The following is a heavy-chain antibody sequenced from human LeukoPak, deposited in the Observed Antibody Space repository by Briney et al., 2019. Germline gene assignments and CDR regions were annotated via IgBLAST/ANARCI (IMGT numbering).Heavy chain of an antibody. CDR2: IYTSGST. D-gene: IGHD5-12*01. J-gene: IGHJ4*02. V-gene: IGHV4-4*07. CDR1: GGSISSYY. CDR3: AREGRGEVATAFDY. Sequence: SETLSLTCTVSGGSISSYYWSWIRQPAGKGLEWIGRIYTSGSTNYNPSLKSRVTMSVDTSKNQFSLKLSSVTAADTAVYYCAREGRGEVATAFDYWGQGTLVTVSS.